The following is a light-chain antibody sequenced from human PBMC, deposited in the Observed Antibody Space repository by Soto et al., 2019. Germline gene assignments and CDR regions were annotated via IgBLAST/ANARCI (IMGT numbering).Light chain of an antibody. CDR1: ISDVGAYNY. J-gene: IGLJ1*01. V-gene: IGLV2-14*01. CDR2: DVS. Sequence: QCSLTLPASVSGSPGQSITISCTGTISDVGAYNYVSWYQQHPGKAPKLMIYDVSHRPSGVSHRFSGSKSGNTASLTISGLQAEDEADYYRGSYTTSSNYVFGTGTKVTVL. CDR3: GSYTTSSNYV.